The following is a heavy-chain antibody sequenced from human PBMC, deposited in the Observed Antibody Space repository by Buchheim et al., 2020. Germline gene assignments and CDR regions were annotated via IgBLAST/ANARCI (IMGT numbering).Heavy chain of an antibody. CDR1: GYTFTSYY. V-gene: IGHV1-46*01. Sequence: QVQLVQSGAEVKKPGASVKVSCKASGYTFTSYYMHWVRQAPGQGLEWMGIINPSGGSTSYAQKFQGRVTMTRDTSTSTDYMELSSLRSEDTAVYYCARVGTVRYYYYYGMDVWGQGTT. CDR2: INPSGGST. D-gene: IGHD4-17*01. CDR3: ARVGTVRYYYYYGMDV. J-gene: IGHJ6*02.